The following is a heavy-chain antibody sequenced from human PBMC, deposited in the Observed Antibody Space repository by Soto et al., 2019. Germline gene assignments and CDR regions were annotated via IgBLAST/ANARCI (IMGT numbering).Heavy chain of an antibody. V-gene: IGHV3-15*04. Sequence: PGGSLRLSCAASGFTFSDAWMTWLRQTPGRGLEWVGRIENKRSDEATEYAAAGKGRLIISRDDSKNTLYLQMNSLTTEDTAVYYCSTDGLIYGSFHXCGQGTLLTVSX. CDR1: GFTFSDAW. D-gene: IGHD4-17*01. CDR2: IENKRSDEAT. J-gene: IGHJ4*02. CDR3: STDGLIYGSFHX.